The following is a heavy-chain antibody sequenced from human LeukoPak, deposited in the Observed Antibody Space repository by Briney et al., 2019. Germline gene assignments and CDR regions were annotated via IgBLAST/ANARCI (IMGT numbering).Heavy chain of an antibody. V-gene: IGHV1-2*02. D-gene: IGHD3-10*01. CDR1: GYTFTDYY. J-gene: IGHJ4*02. CDR3: AREPSGSGGYDY. Sequence: ASVKVSCKASGYTFTDYYVHWVRQAPGQGLEWMGWINPSSGGTNSAQQFQGRVTMARDTSTSTDYMEISGLTSDDTALYYCAREPSGSGGYDYWGQGTLVTVSS. CDR2: INPSSGGT.